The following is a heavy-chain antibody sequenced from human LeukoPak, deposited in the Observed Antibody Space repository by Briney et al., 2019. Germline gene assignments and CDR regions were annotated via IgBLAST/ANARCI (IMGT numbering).Heavy chain of an antibody. J-gene: IGHJ5*02. CDR1: GGSISSSSYY. V-gene: IGHV4-39*07. D-gene: IGHD1-26*01. Sequence: PSETLSLTCTVSGGSISSSSYYWGWIRQPPGKGLEWIGSIYYSGSTYYNPSLKSRVSISIDTSKNQFSLNLSSVTAADTAVYYCAREREGGFDPWGQGTLVTVSS. CDR2: IYYSGST. CDR3: AREREGGFDP.